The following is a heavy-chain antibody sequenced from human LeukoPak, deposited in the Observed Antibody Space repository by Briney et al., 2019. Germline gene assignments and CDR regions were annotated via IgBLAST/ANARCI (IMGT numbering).Heavy chain of an antibody. V-gene: IGHV1-18*01. Sequence: GASVKVSCKASGYTFTSYGISWVRQAPGQGLEWMGWISAYNGNTNYAQKLQGRVTMTTDTSTSTAYMELRSLRSDDTPVYYCASQTRDLSSSSYFDYWGQGALVTVSS. CDR2: ISAYNGNT. J-gene: IGHJ4*02. D-gene: IGHD6-6*01. CDR3: ASQTRDLSSSSYFDY. CDR1: GYTFTSYG.